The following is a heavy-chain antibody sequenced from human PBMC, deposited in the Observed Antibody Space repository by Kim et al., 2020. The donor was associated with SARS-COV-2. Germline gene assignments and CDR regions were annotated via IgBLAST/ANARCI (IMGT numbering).Heavy chain of an antibody. CDR3: VRVPGKTRFLESFDP. CDR1: GGSISSYY. J-gene: IGHJ5*02. V-gene: IGHV4-4*07. CDR2: IYTSGST. D-gene: IGHD3-3*01. Sequence: SETLSLTCTVSGGSISSYYWSWIRQPAGKGLEWIGRIYTSGSTNYNPSLKSRVTMSVDTSKNQFSLKLSSVTAADTAVYYCVRVPGKTRFLESFDPWGQGTLVTVSS.